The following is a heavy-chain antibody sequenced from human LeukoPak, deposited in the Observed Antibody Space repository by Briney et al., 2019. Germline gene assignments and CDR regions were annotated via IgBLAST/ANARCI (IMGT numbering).Heavy chain of an antibody. CDR2: ISGSGGST. CDR1: GFTFSSYG. V-gene: IGHV3-23*01. D-gene: IGHD1-26*01. Sequence: GGSLRLSCAASGFTFSSYGMSWVRQAPGKGLEWVSAISGSGGSTYYADSVKGRFTISRDNSKSTLYLQMNSLRAEDTAVYYCAKGGVVGAGVGDYYYMDVWGKGTTVTVSS. J-gene: IGHJ6*03. CDR3: AKGGVVGAGVGDYYYMDV.